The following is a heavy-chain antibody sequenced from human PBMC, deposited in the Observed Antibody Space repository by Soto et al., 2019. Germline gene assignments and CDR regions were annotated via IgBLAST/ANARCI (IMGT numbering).Heavy chain of an antibody. CDR3: ARRSRWFGEEDYYYYMDV. V-gene: IGHV4-59*01. Sequence: SETLSLTCTVSGGSISSYYWSWIRQPPGKGLEWIGYIYYSGSTNYNPSLKSRVTISVDTSKNQFSLKLSSVTAADTAVYYCARRSRWFGEEDYYYYMDVWGKGTTVTVSS. CDR2: IYYSGST. CDR1: GGSISSYY. D-gene: IGHD3-10*01. J-gene: IGHJ6*03.